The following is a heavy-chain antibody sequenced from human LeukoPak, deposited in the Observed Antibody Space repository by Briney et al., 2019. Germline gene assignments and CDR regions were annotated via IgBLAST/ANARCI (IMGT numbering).Heavy chain of an antibody. V-gene: IGHV1-2*02. CDR3: ARAGGGYSSGWGASDI. CDR2: INPASGGT. J-gene: IGHJ3*02. D-gene: IGHD5-18*01. CDR1: GYTFTAYY. Sequence: ASMKVSCKASGYTFTAYYIHWVRQAPGQGLEWMGWINPASGGTSYAQKFQGRVTMTSDTSISTAYMELSRLRPDDTAVYFCARAGGGYSSGWGASDIWGQGTMVTVSS.